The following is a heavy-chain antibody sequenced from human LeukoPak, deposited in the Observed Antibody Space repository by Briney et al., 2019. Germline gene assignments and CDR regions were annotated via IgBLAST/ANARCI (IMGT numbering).Heavy chain of an antibody. V-gene: IGHV3-23*01. CDR1: GFTFSSYA. D-gene: IGHD1-26*01. Sequence: GGSLRLSCAGSGFTFSSYAMSWVRQAPGKGLEWVSVITGSDDNTYYADSVEGRFTISRDNSKNTLDLQMNSLRADDTAIYYCAKCVYSGHRRNIFDYWGQGTLVTVSS. CDR2: ITGSDDNT. CDR3: AKCVYSGHRRNIFDY. J-gene: IGHJ4*02.